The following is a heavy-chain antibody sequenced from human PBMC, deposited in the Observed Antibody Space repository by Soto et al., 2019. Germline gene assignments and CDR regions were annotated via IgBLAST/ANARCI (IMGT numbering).Heavy chain of an antibody. CDR1: GFTVSSNY. D-gene: IGHD4-4*01. V-gene: IGHV3-53*01. CDR3: ARDEDYSTHYYYGMDV. CDR2: IYSGGST. Sequence: GGSLRLSCAASGFTVSSNYMIWVRQAPGKGLEWVSVIYSGGSTYYADSVKGRFTISRDNSKNTLYLQMNSLRAEDTAVYYCARDEDYSTHYYYGMDVWGQGTTVTVSS. J-gene: IGHJ6*02.